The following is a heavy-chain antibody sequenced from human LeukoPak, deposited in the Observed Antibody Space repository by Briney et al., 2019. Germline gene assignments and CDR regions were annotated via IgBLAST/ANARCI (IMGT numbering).Heavy chain of an antibody. J-gene: IGHJ6*03. D-gene: IGHD3-3*01. CDR1: GFTFSSYW. CDR3: ARGGRFLEWLLYPHYCYMDV. CDR2: INSDGSST. V-gene: IGHV3-74*01. Sequence: GGSLRLSCAASGFTFSSYWMHWVRQAPGKGLVWVSRINSDGSSTSYADSVKGRFTISRDNAKNTLYLQMNSLRAEDTAVYYCARGGRFLEWLLYPHYCYMDVWGKGTTVTVSS.